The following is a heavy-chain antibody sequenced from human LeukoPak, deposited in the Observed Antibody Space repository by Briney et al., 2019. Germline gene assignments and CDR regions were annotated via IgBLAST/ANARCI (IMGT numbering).Heavy chain of an antibody. Sequence: GESLKISCKGSGYKFTNFWVGWVRQMPGKGLEWMGIIYPGDSDTRYSPSFQGQVTISADRSISTAYLQWSSLKASDTAMYYCAGLWGNSAWFDYWGQGTLVTVSS. J-gene: IGHJ4*02. V-gene: IGHV5-51*01. CDR3: AGLWGNSAWFDY. CDR1: GYKFTNFW. CDR2: IYPGDSDT. D-gene: IGHD6-19*01.